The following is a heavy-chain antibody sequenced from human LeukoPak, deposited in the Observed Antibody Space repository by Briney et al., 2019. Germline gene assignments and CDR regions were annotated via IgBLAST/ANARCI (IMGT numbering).Heavy chain of an antibody. CDR1: GGSISSGGYS. J-gene: IGHJ5*02. CDR2: IYHSGST. D-gene: IGHD2-15*01. Sequence: PSQTLSLTCAVSGGSISSGGYSWSWIRQPPGKGLEWIGYIYHSGSTYYNPSLKSRVTISVDRSKNQFSLKLSSVTAADTAVYYCARAVVAATGWFDPWGQETLVTVSS. CDR3: ARAVVAATGWFDP. V-gene: IGHV4-30-2*01.